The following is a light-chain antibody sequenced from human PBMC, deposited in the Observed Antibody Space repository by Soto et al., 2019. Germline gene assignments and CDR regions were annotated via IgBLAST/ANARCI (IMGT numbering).Light chain of an antibody. CDR2: DAS. J-gene: IGKJ1*01. V-gene: IGKV1-5*01. Sequence: DIQVTQSPSTLSGSVGDRVTITCRASQSISSWLAWYQHKPGKAPKLLIYDASNLDSGVPSRFSGSGSGTEFSLTISNLQPDDFATYYCQQYENYWTFDQGTKVDIK. CDR1: QSISSW. CDR3: QQYENYWT.